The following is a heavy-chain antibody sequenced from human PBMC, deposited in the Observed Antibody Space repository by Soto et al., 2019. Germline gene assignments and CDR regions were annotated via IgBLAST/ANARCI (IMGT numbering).Heavy chain of an antibody. D-gene: IGHD6-13*01. Sequence: SVKVSCKASGGTFSSYAISWVRQAPGQGLEWMGGIIPIFGAANYAQKFQGRVTITADESTSTAYMELSSLRSEDTAVYYCARQIAAAGPTYYYYGMDVWGQGTTVTVSS. V-gene: IGHV1-69*13. CDR2: IIPIFGAA. CDR3: ARQIAAAGPTYYYYGMDV. J-gene: IGHJ6*02. CDR1: GGTFSSYA.